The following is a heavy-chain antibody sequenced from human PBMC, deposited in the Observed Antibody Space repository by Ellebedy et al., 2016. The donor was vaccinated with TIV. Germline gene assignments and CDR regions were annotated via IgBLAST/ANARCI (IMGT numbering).Heavy chain of an antibody. CDR2: IWYDGSNK. CDR1: GFTFSSYG. D-gene: IGHD6-13*01. CDR3: ARLSPPGIAAAGIIGFFLDY. V-gene: IGHV3-33*01. Sequence: GESLKISCAASGFTFSSYGMHWVRQAPGKGLEWVAVIWYDGSNKYYADSVKGRFTISRDNSKNTLYLQMNSLRAEYTAVYYCARLSPPGIAAAGIIGFFLDYWGQGTLVTVSS. J-gene: IGHJ4*02.